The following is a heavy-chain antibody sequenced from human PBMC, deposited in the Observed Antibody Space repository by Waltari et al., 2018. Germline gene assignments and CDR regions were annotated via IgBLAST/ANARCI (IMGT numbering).Heavy chain of an antibody. CDR3: ARLASPEGLDV. CDR2: VYYTGSA. J-gene: IGHJ6*02. CDR1: GGSITSSSFH. V-gene: IGHV4-39*01. Sequence: QLQLQESGPGLVKPSETLSLMCTVSGGSITSSSFHWTWIRQPPGKGLGWIGSVYYTGSAVYNPSLKSRLTISSDTSGNQFSLQVRSVTAADTAVYYCARLASPEGLDVWGQGTTVTVSS.